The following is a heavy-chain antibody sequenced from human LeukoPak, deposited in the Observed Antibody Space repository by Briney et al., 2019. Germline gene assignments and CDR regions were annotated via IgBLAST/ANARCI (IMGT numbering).Heavy chain of an antibody. J-gene: IGHJ4*02. CDR2: INWNGGST. CDR3: ARAQTYGDSRLLLDY. CDR1: GFTFSNAW. D-gene: IGHD4-17*01. V-gene: IGHV3-20*04. Sequence: PGGSLRLSCAASGFTFSNAWMSWVRQAPGKGLEWVSGINWNGGSTGYADSVEGRFTIFRDNAKNSQYLQMNSLRVEDTALYYCARAQTYGDSRLLLDYWGQGTLVTVSS.